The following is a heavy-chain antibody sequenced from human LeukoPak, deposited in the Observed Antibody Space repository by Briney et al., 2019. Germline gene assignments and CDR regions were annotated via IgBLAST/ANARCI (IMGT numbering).Heavy chain of an antibody. CDR1: GYSFTSYW. CDR3: ARFVGVASYYYGMDV. CDR2: IYPGDSDT. D-gene: IGHD3-10*01. J-gene: IGHJ6*02. V-gene: IGHV5-51*06. Sequence: GESLKISCKGSGYSFTSYWIGWVRQMPGKGLEWMGIIYPGDSDTRYSPSFQGQVTISADKSISTAYLQWSSLKASDTAMYYCARFVGVASYYYGMDVWSQGTTVTVSS.